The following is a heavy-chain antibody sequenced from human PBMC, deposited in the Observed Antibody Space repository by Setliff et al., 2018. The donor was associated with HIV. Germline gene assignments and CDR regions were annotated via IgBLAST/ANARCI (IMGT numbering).Heavy chain of an antibody. CDR2: IYYGST. CDR3: ARRRCSAASCPDNSWNWLDP. Sequence: PSETLSLTCTVSGDSISSYYWNWIRQPPGKALERIGYIYYGSTHYNPSFEGRVTISVDTSKNQFSLKLRSVTAADTAMYYCARRRCSAASCPDNSWNWLDPWGQGTLVTVSS. D-gene: IGHD2-15*01. CDR1: GDSISSYY. J-gene: IGHJ5*02. V-gene: IGHV4-59*08.